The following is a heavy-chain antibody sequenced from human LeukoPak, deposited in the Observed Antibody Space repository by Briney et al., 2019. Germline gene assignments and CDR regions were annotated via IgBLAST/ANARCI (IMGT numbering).Heavy chain of an antibody. D-gene: IGHD2-15*01. Sequence: GGSLRLSCAASGFTFSSYGMHWVRQAPGKGLEWVAVISHDGSNKYYADSVKGRFTISRDNSKNTLYLQMNSLRAEDTAVYYCAKDLKEDIVVVVAATPDYWGQGTLVTVSS. V-gene: IGHV3-30*18. CDR2: ISHDGSNK. J-gene: IGHJ4*02. CDR3: AKDLKEDIVVVVAATPDY. CDR1: GFTFSSYG.